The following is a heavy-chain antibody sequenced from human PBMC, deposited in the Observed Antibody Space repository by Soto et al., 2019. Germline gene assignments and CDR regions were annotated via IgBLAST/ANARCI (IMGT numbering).Heavy chain of an antibody. CDR2: ISGSGGST. D-gene: IGHD6-13*01. V-gene: IGHV3-23*01. J-gene: IGHJ3*02. Sequence: GSLRLSCAASGFTFSSYAMSWVRQAPGKGLEWVSAISGSGGSTYYADSVKGRFTISRHNSKNTLYLQMNSLRAEDTAVYYCARAIPLIAAARIDAFDIWGQGTMVTVSS. CDR3: ARAIPLIAAARIDAFDI. CDR1: GFTFSSYA.